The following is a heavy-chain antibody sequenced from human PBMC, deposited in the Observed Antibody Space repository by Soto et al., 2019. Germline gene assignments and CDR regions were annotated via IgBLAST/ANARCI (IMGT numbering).Heavy chain of an antibody. J-gene: IGHJ4*02. CDR1: GGTFNNYA. V-gene: IGHV1-69*01. CDR2: IIPLIGTA. CDR3: ASSYGTSWYGDY. Sequence: QVQLVQSGAEVKKPGTSVKVSCKASGGTFNNYAITWVRQAPGQGLEWMGGIIPLIGTANYAQKFQGRITITAEESTSTVYMELSSLISEDTAVYYCASSYGTSWYGDYWGQGTLVTVSS. D-gene: IGHD6-13*01.